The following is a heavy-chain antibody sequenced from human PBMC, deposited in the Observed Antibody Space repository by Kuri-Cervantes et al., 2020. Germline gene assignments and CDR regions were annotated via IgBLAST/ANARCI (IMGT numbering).Heavy chain of an antibody. V-gene: IGHV3-30*03. J-gene: IGHJ4*02. Sequence: GGSLRLSCAASGFTFSGCAMNWVRQAPGKGLEWVAVISYDGSNKYYADSVKGRFTISRDNSKNTLYLQMSSLRSEYTAVYYCARDSKDSGFDYWGQGTLVTVSS. CDR2: ISYDGSNK. D-gene: IGHD2-15*01. CDR3: ARDSKDSGFDY. CDR1: GFTFSGCA.